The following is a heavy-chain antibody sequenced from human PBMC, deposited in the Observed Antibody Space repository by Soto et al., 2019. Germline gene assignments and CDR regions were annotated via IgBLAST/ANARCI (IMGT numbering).Heavy chain of an antibody. V-gene: IGHV3-33*01. D-gene: IGHD2-8*02. Sequence: PGGSLRLSCAASGFTFYTYGMHWARQVPGKGLQWVAVIWYDGGTKYYADSVRGRFTVSRDNSKNTLYLQMNSLRDEDTAVYYCARIDCTGNNCNPYYHYGMDVWGQGTTVTVSS. CDR3: ARIDCTGNNCNPYYHYGMDV. CDR2: IWYDGGTK. CDR1: GFTFYTYG. J-gene: IGHJ6*02.